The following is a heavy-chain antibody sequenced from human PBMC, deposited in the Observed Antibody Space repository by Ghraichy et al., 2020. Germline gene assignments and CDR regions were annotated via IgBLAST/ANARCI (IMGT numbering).Heavy chain of an antibody. CDR2: ISSNGGST. V-gene: IGHV3-64*02. CDR1: GFTFSKYA. J-gene: IGHJ4*02. Sequence: GSLRLSCAASGFTFSKYAMHWVRQAPGKGLEYVSAISSNGGSTYYADSVKGRFTISRDNSKNTLYLQMGSLRAEDMAVYYCARGGVRYCSGGSCYDANYFDYWGQGTLVTVSS. D-gene: IGHD2-15*01. CDR3: ARGGVRYCSGGSCYDANYFDY.